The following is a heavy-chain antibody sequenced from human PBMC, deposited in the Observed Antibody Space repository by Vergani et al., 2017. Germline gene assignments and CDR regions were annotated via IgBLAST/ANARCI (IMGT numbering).Heavy chain of an antibody. Sequence: QVQLQESGPGLVKPSETLSLTCSVSGYSISRGYYWGWIRQPPGKGLEWIATVFHSGSAYYNPSLRRRVTISVETSKNQFSLRLTPLTAADTAVYYCARSRPYCTSGSCPAIWGQGTLVTVSS. V-gene: IGHV4-38-2*02. D-gene: IGHD2-15*01. CDR1: GYSISRGYY. J-gene: IGHJ4*02. CDR2: VFHSGSA. CDR3: ARSRPYCTSGSCPAI.